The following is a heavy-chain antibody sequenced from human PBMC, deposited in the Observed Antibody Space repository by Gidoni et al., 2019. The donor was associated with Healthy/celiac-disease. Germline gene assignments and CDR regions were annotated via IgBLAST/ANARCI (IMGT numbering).Heavy chain of an antibody. CDR3: ARVGIRRWGDYYYGMDV. D-gene: IGHD3-3*02. CDR2: IYYSGST. V-gene: IGHV4-39*07. CDR1: GGSISSRSYY. Sequence: QLQLQESGPGLVKPSETLSLTCTVSGGSISSRSYYWGWIRQPPGKGLEWIGSIYYSGSTYYNPSLKSRVTISVDTSKNQFSLKLSSVTAADTAVYYCARVGIRRWGDYYYGMDVWGQGTTVTVSS. J-gene: IGHJ6*02.